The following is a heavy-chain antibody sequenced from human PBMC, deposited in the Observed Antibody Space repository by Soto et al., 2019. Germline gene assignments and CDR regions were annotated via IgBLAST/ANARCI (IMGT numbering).Heavy chain of an antibody. CDR1: GDSVSSSSVT. CDR2: TYYRSKWYN. J-gene: IGHJ5*01. Sequence: QVQLQQSEPVLVKPSQTLSLTCAISGDSVSSSSVTWNWIRQSPSRGLEWLGRTYYRSKWYNDYAESVKSRITINPDTSKNQCSLHLISVTPEDTAVYYCVRLIGNSWLDFWGQGTLVTVSS. D-gene: IGHD1-26*01. CDR3: VRLIGNSWLDF. V-gene: IGHV6-1*01.